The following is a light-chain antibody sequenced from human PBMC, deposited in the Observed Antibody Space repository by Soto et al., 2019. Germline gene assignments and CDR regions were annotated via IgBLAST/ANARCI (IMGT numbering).Light chain of an antibody. CDR1: QSISIN. CDR2: GAY. CDR3: HHYDSWPPYT. V-gene: IGKV3-15*01. Sequence: ELVMTQSPXTVSLYPGERAAPSCKTSQSISINLSWYQQKLGQAPRLLIYGAYTRATDIPARFSVSGSGTAFTLTISSPQSEDYAIYYCHHYDSWPPYTFGQGTKVDI. J-gene: IGKJ2*01.